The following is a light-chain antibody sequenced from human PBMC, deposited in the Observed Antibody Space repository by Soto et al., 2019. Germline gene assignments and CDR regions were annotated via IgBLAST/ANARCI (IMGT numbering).Light chain of an antibody. CDR1: QRISGY. J-gene: IGKJ1*01. V-gene: IGKV3-11*01. Sequence: EIVLTQSPATLSLSPGEIATLSCRVSQRISGYLAWYQQKPGQAPRLLIYDASNRATGLPARFSGSGSETEFTLTIRSLQSEDIAVYYCQHYDNWPPWTFGQGTKVDIK. CDR2: DAS. CDR3: QHYDNWPPWT.